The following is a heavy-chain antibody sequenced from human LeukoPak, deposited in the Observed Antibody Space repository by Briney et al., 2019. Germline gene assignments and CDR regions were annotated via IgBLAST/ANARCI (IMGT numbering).Heavy chain of an antibody. CDR1: GFTFSSYA. J-gene: IGHJ4*02. D-gene: IGHD3-9*01. V-gene: IGHV3-64*01. CDR2: ISSNGGST. Sequence: PGGSLRLSCAASGFTFSSYAMHWVRQAPGKGLEYVSAISSNGGSTYYANSVKGRFTISRDNSKNTLYLQMGSLRAEDMAVYYCARGDILTGYDFDYWGQGTLVTVSS. CDR3: ARGDILTGYDFDY.